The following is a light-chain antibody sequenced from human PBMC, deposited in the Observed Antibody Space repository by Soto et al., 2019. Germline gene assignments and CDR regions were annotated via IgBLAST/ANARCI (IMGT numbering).Light chain of an antibody. V-gene: IGKV3-15*01. CDR1: QSAGTN. Sequence: EIVMTQSPATLSVSKGEGATLSCRASQSAGTNLAWYQQKPGQAPRLLIYGASTRATDIPARFSGSGSGTEFTLSISSLQSEDFAVYYCNQDNTRLPQTFGQGAKVDIK. CDR2: GAS. CDR3: NQDNTRLPQT. J-gene: IGKJ1*01.